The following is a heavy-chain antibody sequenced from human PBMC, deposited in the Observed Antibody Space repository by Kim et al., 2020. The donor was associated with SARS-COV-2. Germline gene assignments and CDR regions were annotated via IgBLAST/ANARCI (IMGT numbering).Heavy chain of an antibody. J-gene: IGHJ4*02. CDR1: GFTVSSNY. CDR3: ARDLWGRDSNSREIPALNYYGSGSYWPL. Sequence: GGSLRLSCAASGFTVSSNYMSWVRQAPGKGLEWVSVIYSGGSTYYADSVKGRFTISRDNSKNTLYLQMNSLRAEDTAVYYCARDLWGRDSNSREIPALNYYGSGSYWPLWGQGTLVTVSS. D-gene: IGHD3-10*01. V-gene: IGHV3-66*01. CDR2: IYSGGST.